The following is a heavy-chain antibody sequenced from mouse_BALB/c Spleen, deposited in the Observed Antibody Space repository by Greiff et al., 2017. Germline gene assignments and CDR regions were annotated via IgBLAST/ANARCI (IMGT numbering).Heavy chain of an antibody. J-gene: IGHJ2*01. CDR1: GFTFSSYA. CDR2: ISSGGSYT. V-gene: IGHV5-9-3*01. Sequence: EVMLVESGGGLVKPGGSLKLSCAASGFTFSSYAMSWVRQTPEKRLEWVATISSGGSYTYYPDSVKGRFTISRDNAKNTLYLQMSSLRSEDTAMYYCARHYYGSSLDYFDYWGQGTTLTVSS. D-gene: IGHD1-1*01. CDR3: ARHYYGSSLDYFDY.